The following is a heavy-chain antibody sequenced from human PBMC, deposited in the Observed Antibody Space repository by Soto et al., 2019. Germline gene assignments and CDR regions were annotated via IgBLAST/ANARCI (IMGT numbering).Heavy chain of an antibody. CDR2: IYYSGST. D-gene: IGHD6-13*01. V-gene: IGHV4-31*03. CDR1: GGSISSGGYY. J-gene: IGHJ4*02. Sequence: SETLSLTCTVSGGSISSGGYYWSWIRQHPGKGLEWIGYIYYSGSTYYNPSLKSRVTISVDTSKNQFSLKLSSVTAADTAVDYCARKAAAGRLDYWGQGTLVTVSS. CDR3: ARKAAAGRLDY.